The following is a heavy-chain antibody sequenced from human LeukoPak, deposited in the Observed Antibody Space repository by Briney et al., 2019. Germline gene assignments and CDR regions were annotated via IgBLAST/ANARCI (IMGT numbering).Heavy chain of an antibody. CDR3: ARTYYDILTVSRERWGSYYYYYYGMDV. D-gene: IGHD3-9*01. CDR1: GYTFTSYG. V-gene: IGHV1-18*01. Sequence: ASVKVSCKASGYTFTSYGISWVRQAPGQGLEWMGWISAYNGNTNYAQKLQGRVTMTTDTSTSTAYMELRSLRSDDTAVYYCARTYYDILTVSRERWGSYYYYYYGMDVWGQGTTVTVSS. J-gene: IGHJ6*02. CDR2: ISAYNGNT.